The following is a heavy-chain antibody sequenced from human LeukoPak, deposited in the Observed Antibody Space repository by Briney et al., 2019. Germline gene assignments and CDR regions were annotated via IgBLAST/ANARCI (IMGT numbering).Heavy chain of an antibody. CDR1: GYTFTGYY. J-gene: IGHJ6*03. D-gene: IGHD2-15*01. V-gene: IGHV1-2*02. CDR2: INPNSGGT. Sequence: ASEKVSCKASGYTFTGYYMHWVRQAPGQGLEWMGWINPNSGGTNYAQKFQGRVTMTRDTSISTAYMELSRLRSDDTAVYYCARDSIVVVVAASSPYYMDVWGKGTTVTVSS. CDR3: ARDSIVVVVAASSPYYMDV.